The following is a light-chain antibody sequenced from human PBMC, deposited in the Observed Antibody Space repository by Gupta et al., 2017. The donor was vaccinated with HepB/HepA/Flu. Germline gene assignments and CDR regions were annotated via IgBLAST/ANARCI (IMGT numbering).Light chain of an antibody. CDR1: SSNIGSNY. J-gene: IGLJ3*02. Sequence: QSVLTPPPSASGTPGQRVTISCSGSSSNIGSNYVYWYQQLPGTAPKLLIYGNNRRPSGAPAGFSGAKSATTAALAISGLRAEDEADYYCAAGDDSRSGWVFGGGTKLTVL. V-gene: IGLV1-47*01. CDR2: GNN. CDR3: AAGDDSRSGWV.